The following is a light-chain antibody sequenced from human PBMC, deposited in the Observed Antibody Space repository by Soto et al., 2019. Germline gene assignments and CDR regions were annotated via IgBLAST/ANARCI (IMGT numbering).Light chain of an antibody. Sequence: AIQMTQSPSSLSASVGDRASITCRASQSIRNDLGWYQLKAGKAPKLLIYAASSLHSGVPPRFSGSGSGTEFSLPISSLQHADFATYYCLQDYNYWWTFGQGTKVEIK. CDR2: AAS. CDR1: QSIRND. V-gene: IGKV1-6*01. CDR3: LQDYNYWWT. J-gene: IGKJ1*01.